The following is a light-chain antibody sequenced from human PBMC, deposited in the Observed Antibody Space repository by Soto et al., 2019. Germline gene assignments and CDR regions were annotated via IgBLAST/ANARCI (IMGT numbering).Light chain of an antibody. J-gene: IGKJ2*01. Sequence: EIVLTQSPATLSLSPGERATLSCRASQSVSSYLAWYQQKPGQAPRLLIYDASNRAPGIPARFSGSGSGTDFTLTISSLGPEDFAVYYCQQRSNWPPGPFGQGTKLEIK. V-gene: IGKV3-11*01. CDR1: QSVSSY. CDR3: QQRSNWPPGP. CDR2: DAS.